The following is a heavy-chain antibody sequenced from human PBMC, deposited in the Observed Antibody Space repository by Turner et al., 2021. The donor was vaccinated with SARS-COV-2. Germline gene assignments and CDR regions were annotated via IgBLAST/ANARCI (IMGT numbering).Heavy chain of an antibody. CDR2: IYYSGST. V-gene: IGHV4-39*01. CDR3: ARAYYYGSQSDAFDI. J-gene: IGHJ3*02. Sequence: QLQLQESGPGLVKPSETLSLTCTVSGGSISSSSYYWGWIRQPPGKGLEWIGSIYYSGSTYYNPSLKSRVTISVDTSKNQFSLKLSSVTAADTAVYYCARAYYYGSQSDAFDIWGQGTMVTVSS. CDR1: GGSISSSSYY. D-gene: IGHD3-10*01.